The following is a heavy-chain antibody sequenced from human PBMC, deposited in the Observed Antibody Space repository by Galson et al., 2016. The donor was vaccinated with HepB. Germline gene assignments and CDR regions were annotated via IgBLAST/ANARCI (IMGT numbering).Heavy chain of an antibody. D-gene: IGHD3-22*01. J-gene: IGHJ2*01. V-gene: IGHV3-23*01. CDR1: GFTLRNYA. CDR3: AKEGLYYDTSGRSARYWYFDV. Sequence: SLRLSCAASGFTLRNYAMGWVRQAPGKGLEWVAGSSASGGRTYYAASVKGRFPISRDHSENTLYVEMNSLRAEDTAVYYCAKEGLYYDTSGRSARYWYFDVWGRGTPVSVSS. CDR2: SSASGGRT.